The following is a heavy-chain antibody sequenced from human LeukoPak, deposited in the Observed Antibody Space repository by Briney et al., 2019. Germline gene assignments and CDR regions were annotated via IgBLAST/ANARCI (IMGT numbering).Heavy chain of an antibody. Sequence: SETLSLTCTVSGYSVSTIYYWGWIRQPPGKGLEWIGNIYHDGSTYYNPSLKSRVTISVDTSKNQFSLKLTSVTAADTAIYYCAREGLITIVRGVNFGYWGQGTLVSVSS. CDR3: AREGLITIVRGVNFGY. J-gene: IGHJ4*02. CDR2: IYHDGST. CDR1: GYSVSTIYY. V-gene: IGHV4-38-2*02. D-gene: IGHD3-10*01.